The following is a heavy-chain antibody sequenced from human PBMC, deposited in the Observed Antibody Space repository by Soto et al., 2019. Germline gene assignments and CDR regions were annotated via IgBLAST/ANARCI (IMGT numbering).Heavy chain of an antibody. CDR3: AIIIDRGRFDP. V-gene: IGHV3-23*01. CDR1: GFTFSTYA. D-gene: IGHD3-10*01. J-gene: IGHJ5*02. Sequence: GGSLRLSCAASGFTFSTYAMTWVRQAPGKGLEWVSGISGGGTGTYYADSVKGRFTVSRDNSKNTLYLQMNSLRAEDTAVYSCAIIIDRGRFDPWGQGTLVTVSS. CDR2: ISGGGTGT.